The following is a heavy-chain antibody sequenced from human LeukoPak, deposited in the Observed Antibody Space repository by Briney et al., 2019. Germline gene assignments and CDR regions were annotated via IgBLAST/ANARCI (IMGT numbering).Heavy chain of an antibody. J-gene: IGHJ5*02. Sequence: ASVKVSCKASGGTFSSYAISWVRQAPGQGLEWMGGIIPIFGTANYAQKFQVRVTITTDDSTSTAYIELSRLRSEDTAVYYCARDLGRVSGYDSPGYSSSWYYWFDPWGQGTLVTVSS. CDR1: GGTFSSYA. CDR2: IIPIFGTA. CDR3: ARDLGRVSGYDSPGYSSSWYYWFDP. D-gene: IGHD6-13*01. V-gene: IGHV1-69*05.